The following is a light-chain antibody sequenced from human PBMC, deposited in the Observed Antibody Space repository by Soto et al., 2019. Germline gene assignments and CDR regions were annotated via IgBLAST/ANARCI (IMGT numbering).Light chain of an antibody. V-gene: IGKV1-39*01. J-gene: IGKJ5*01. CDR3: QQTYRTPHT. CDR2: AAS. CDR1: QTISSW. Sequence: DIQMTQSPSTLSASVGDRVTITCRASQTISSWLAWYQQKPGKGPTLLIYAASSLQSGVPSTFSGSGSGTDFTLTISSLQPEDFTTYYCQQTYRTPHTFGQGTRLEIK.